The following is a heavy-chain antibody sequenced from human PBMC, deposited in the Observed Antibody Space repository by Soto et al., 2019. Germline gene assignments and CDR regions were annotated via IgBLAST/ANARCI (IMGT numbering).Heavy chain of an antibody. D-gene: IGHD1-26*01. J-gene: IGHJ4*02. Sequence: SVKVSCKASGGTFSSYAISWVRQAPGQGLEWMGGIIPIFGTANYAQKFQGRVTITADESTSTAYMELSSLRSEDTAVYYCARGIASGSYSGDYWGQGXLVTVYS. CDR2: IIPIFGTA. V-gene: IGHV1-69*13. CDR3: ARGIASGSYSGDY. CDR1: GGTFSSYA.